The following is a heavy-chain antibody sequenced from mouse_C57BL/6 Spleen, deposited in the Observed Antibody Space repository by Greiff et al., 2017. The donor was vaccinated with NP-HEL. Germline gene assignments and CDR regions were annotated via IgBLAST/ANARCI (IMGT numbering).Heavy chain of an antibody. Sequence: EVKLQESGPGLVKPSQSLSLTCSVTGYSITSGYYWNWIRQFPGNKLEWMGYISYDGSNNYNPSLKNRISITRDTSKNQFFLKLNSVTTEDTATYYCARDPGSSSYAMDYWGQGTSVTVSS. CDR1: GYSITSGYY. CDR2: ISYDGSN. D-gene: IGHD1-1*01. V-gene: IGHV3-6*01. J-gene: IGHJ4*01. CDR3: ARDPGSSSYAMDY.